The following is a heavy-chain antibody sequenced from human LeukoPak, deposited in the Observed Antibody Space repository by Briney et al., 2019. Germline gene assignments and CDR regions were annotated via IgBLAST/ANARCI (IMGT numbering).Heavy chain of an antibody. CDR2: IYHSGST. CDR1: GGSISSGGYY. D-gene: IGHD3-3*01. V-gene: IGHV4-30-2*01. J-gene: IGHJ4*02. Sequence: TASETLSLTCTVSGGSISSGGYYWSWIRRPPGKGLEWIGYIYHSGSTYYNPSLKSRVTISVDRSKNQFSLKLSSVTAADTAVYYCARGYDDSGAFDYWGQGTLVTVSS. CDR3: ARGYDDSGAFDY.